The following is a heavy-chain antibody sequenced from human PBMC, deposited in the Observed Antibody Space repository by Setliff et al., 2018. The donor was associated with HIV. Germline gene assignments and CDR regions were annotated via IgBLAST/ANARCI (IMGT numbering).Heavy chain of an antibody. V-gene: IGHV3-23*01. CDR3: AKDIDYGDYQYFQD. Sequence: TGGSLRLSCAASRFTFSSYAMSWVRQAPGKGLEWVSTISGTGDGTYYADSVRGRFTISRDNAKNSLYLQMNSLRAEDTAVYYCAKDIDYGDYQYFQDWGQGTLVTVS. CDR1: RFTFSSYA. D-gene: IGHD4-17*01. J-gene: IGHJ1*01. CDR2: ISGTGDGT.